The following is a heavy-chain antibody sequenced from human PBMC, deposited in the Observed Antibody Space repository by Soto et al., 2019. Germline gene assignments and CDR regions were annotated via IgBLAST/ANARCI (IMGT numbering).Heavy chain of an antibody. D-gene: IGHD3-3*01. CDR2: ISSNGGST. J-gene: IGHJ4*02. CDR3: VTYYDFWSGYHHY. Sequence: GGSLRLSCSASGFTFSSYAMHWVRQAPGKGLEYVSAISSNGGSTYYADSVKGRFTISRDNSKNTLYLQMSSLRAEDTAVYYCVTYYDFWSGYHHYWGQGTLVTVSS. V-gene: IGHV3-64D*06. CDR1: GFTFSSYA.